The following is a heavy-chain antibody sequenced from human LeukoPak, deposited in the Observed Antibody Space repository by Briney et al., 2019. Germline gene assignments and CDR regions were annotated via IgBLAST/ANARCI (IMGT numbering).Heavy chain of an antibody. Sequence: GGSLRLSCAASGFTVSSNYMSWVRQAPGKGLEWVSVIYSGGSTYYADSVKGRFTISRDNSKNTLYLQMNSLRAEDTAVYYCARDHIVVVTAIRYYYYGMDVWGQGTTVTVSS. CDR3: ARDHIVVVTAIRYYYYGMDV. D-gene: IGHD2-21*02. CDR1: GFTVSSNY. V-gene: IGHV3-66*01. J-gene: IGHJ6*02. CDR2: IYSGGST.